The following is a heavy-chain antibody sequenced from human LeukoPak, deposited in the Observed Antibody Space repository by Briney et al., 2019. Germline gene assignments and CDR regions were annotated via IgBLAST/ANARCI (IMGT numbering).Heavy chain of an antibody. CDR3: AREVTMGYYYYYYGMDV. D-gene: IGHD3-10*01. J-gene: IGHJ6*02. CDR1: GFTFSSYA. CDR2: ISYDGSNK. Sequence: GRSLRLSCAASGFTFSSYAMHWVRQAPGKGLEWAAVISYDGSNKYYADSVKGRFTISRDNSKNTLYLQMNSLRAEDTAVYYCAREVTMGYYYYYYGMDVWGQGTTVTVSS. V-gene: IGHV3-30-3*01.